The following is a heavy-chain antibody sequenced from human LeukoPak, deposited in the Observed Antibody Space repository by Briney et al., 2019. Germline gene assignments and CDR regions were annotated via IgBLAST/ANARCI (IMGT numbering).Heavy chain of an antibody. CDR1: GGTFSSYA. Sequence: SVKVSYKASGGTFSSYAISWVRQAPGQGLEWMGRIIPIFGIANYAQKFQGRVTITADKSTSTAYMELSSLRSEDTAVYYCARDRVVVVPAAAFDPWGQGTLVTVSS. D-gene: IGHD2-2*01. CDR2: IIPIFGIA. J-gene: IGHJ5*02. CDR3: ARDRVVVVPAAAFDP. V-gene: IGHV1-69*04.